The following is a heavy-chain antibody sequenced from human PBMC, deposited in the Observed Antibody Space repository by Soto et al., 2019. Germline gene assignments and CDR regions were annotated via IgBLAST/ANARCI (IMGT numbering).Heavy chain of an antibody. J-gene: IGHJ4*02. CDR3: ASMGYYYGSGSYPLDY. V-gene: IGHV4-31*03. Sequence: SETLSLTCTVSGGSISSGGYYWSWIRLHPGKGLEWIGYIYYSGSTYYNPSLKSRVTISVDTSKNQFSLKLSSVSAADTAVYYCASMGYYYGSGSYPLDYWGQGTLVTVSS. D-gene: IGHD3-10*01. CDR1: GGSISSGGYY. CDR2: IYYSGST.